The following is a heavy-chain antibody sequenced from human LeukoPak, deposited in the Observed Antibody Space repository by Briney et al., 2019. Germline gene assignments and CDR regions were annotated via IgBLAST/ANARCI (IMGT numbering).Heavy chain of an antibody. V-gene: IGHV3-23*01. D-gene: IGHD6-13*01. Sequence: PGASLRLSCAASGFTFSSYAMSWVRQAPGKGLEWVSAISGSGGSTYYADSVKGRFTSSRDNSKNTLYLQMNSLRAEDTAVYYCAGNGGGIAAAIDYWGQGTLVTVSS. CDR3: AGNGGGIAAAIDY. CDR2: ISGSGGST. CDR1: GFTFSSYA. J-gene: IGHJ4*02.